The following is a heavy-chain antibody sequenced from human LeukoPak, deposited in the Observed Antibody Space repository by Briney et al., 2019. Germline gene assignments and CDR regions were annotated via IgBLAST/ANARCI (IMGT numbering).Heavy chain of an antibody. Sequence: SETLSLTCAVCGGSFSGYYWSLIRQPPGKGLEWIGEINHSGSTNYNPSLKSRVTISVDTSKNQFSLKLSSVTAADTAVYYCASRLGSSVATDYWGQGTLVTVSS. V-gene: IGHV4-34*01. CDR2: INHSGST. CDR1: GGSFSGYY. D-gene: IGHD2-15*01. J-gene: IGHJ4*02. CDR3: ASRLGSSVATDY.